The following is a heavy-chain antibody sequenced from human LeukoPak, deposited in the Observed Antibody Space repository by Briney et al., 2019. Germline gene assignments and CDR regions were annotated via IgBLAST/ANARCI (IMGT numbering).Heavy chain of an antibody. J-gene: IGHJ3*02. V-gene: IGHV3-15*01. CDR2: IKSKSDGGTT. CDR1: TFTFSNAW. Sequence: PGGSLRLSCAASTFTFSNAWMSWVRQAPPEELEWVGRIKSKSDGGTTDYAAPVKGRFTISRDDSKNTLYLQMNSLKTEDTAVYYCTTAPRGYCSGGSCSYAFDIWGQGTMVTVSS. CDR3: TTAPRGYCSGGSCSYAFDI. D-gene: IGHD2-15*01.